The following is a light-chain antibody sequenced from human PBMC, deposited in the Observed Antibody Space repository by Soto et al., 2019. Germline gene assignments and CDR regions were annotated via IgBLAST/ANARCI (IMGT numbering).Light chain of an antibody. V-gene: IGLV1-44*01. CDR3: AAWDASLNGYA. J-gene: IGLJ1*01. CDR2: NNN. CDR1: SPNIGSNT. Sequence: HSVLKQLPSASGVPRQGVRISCSGNSPNIGSNTVNWYQQLPGTAPKLLIYNNNERPSGVPDRFSGSKSGTSASLAISGLQSEDEADYYCAAWDASLNGYAFGTGTEVTVL.